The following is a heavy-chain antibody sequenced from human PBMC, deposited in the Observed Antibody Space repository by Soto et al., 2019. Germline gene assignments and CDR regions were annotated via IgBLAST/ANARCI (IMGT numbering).Heavy chain of an antibody. J-gene: IGHJ4*02. CDR2: IRPSGGGT. CDR3: AREPKEGFYFDY. Sequence: ASVKVSCKASGYTFIDYYIQWVRQAPGQGLEWLGIIRPSGGGTEYAQSFQGRVTMTRDASTSTVYMELTSLTSEDSAVYFCAREPKEGFYFDYWGQGTPVTVSS. V-gene: IGHV1-46*01. CDR1: GYTFIDYY.